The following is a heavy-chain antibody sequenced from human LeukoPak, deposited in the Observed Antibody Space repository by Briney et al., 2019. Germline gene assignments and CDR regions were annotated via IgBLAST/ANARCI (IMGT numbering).Heavy chain of an antibody. D-gene: IGHD3-10*01. CDR3: ARGRNYYGSGSPPGHDAFDM. CDR1: GYTFTSYG. Sequence: ASVKVSCKASGYTFTSYGISWVRQAPGQGLEWMGWISANNGKTNYAQKVQGRVTMTTDTSTSTAYMELSSLRSEDTAVYYCARGRNYYGSGSPPGHDAFDMWGQGTMVTVSS. CDR2: ISANNGKT. J-gene: IGHJ3*02. V-gene: IGHV1-18*01.